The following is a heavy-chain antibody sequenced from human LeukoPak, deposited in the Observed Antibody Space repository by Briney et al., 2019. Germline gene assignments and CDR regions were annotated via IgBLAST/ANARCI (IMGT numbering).Heavy chain of an antibody. Sequence: SGGSLRLSCAASGFTFSSYSMNWVRQAPGKGLEWVSSISSSSSYIYYADSVKGRFTISRDNAKNSLYLQMNSLRAEDTAVYYCARVAVNDAFDIWGQGTMVTVSS. CDR3: ARVAVNDAFDI. V-gene: IGHV3-21*01. D-gene: IGHD3-10*01. CDR2: ISSSSSYI. J-gene: IGHJ3*02. CDR1: GFTFSSYS.